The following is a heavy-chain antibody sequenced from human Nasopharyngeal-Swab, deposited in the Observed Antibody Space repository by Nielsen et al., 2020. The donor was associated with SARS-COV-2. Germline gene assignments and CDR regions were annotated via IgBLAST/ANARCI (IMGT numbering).Heavy chain of an antibody. CDR2: ISSSSSYI. Sequence: GGSLRLSCAASGFTFSSYSMNWVRQAPGKGLEWVSSISSSSSYIYYADSVKGRFTISRDNAKNSLYLQMNSLRAEDTAVYYCVRDEQLAYGMDVWGQGTTVTVSS. CDR1: GFTFSSYS. CDR3: VRDEQLAYGMDV. V-gene: IGHV3-21*01. D-gene: IGHD6-6*01. J-gene: IGHJ6*02.